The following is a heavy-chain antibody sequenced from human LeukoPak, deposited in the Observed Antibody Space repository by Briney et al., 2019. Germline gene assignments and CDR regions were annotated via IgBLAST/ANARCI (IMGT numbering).Heavy chain of an antibody. V-gene: IGHV3-64*01. CDR1: GFTFSSYA. D-gene: IGHD4-17*01. Sequence: GGSLRLSCAASGFTFSSYAMHWVRQAPGKGLEYVSAISSNGGSTYYANSAKGRFTISRDNSKNTLYLQMGSLRAEDMAVYYCARASTTVTTKVFWFDPWGQGTLVTVSS. J-gene: IGHJ5*02. CDR2: ISSNGGST. CDR3: ARASTTVTTKVFWFDP.